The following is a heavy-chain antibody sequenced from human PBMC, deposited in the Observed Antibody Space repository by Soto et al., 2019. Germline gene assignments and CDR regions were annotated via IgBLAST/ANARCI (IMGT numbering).Heavy chain of an antibody. CDR1: GGSISSYY. J-gene: IGHJ3*02. CDR3: VSEGYISGWDAWGDFDI. CDR2: IDYSGST. Sequence: QVQLQESGPGLVKPSETLSLTCTVSGGSISSYYWSLIRQTPGKGLEWIGYIDYSGSTNYNLALKSRVTISVDTSKNHVSLKLISVTVADTAVYSCVSEGYISGWDAWGDFDIGGQGTMVTVSS. V-gene: IGHV4-59*01. D-gene: IGHD6-25*01.